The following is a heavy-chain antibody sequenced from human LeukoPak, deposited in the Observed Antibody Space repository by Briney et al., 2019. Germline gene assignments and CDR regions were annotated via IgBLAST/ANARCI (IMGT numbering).Heavy chain of an antibody. D-gene: IGHD3-22*01. CDR2: ISSSGSTI. V-gene: IGHV3-11*01. CDR3: ARNYDSSGYYLEFDY. J-gene: IGHJ4*02. CDR1: GFTFSDYY. Sequence: GGSLRLSCAASGFTFSDYYMSWIRQAPGKGLEWASYISSSGSTIYYADSVKGRFTISRDNAKNSLYLQMNSLRAEDTAVYYCARNYDSSGYYLEFDYWGQGTLVTVSS.